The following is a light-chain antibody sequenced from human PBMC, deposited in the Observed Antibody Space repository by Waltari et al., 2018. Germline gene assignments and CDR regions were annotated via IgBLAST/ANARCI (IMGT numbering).Light chain of an antibody. CDR2: GKN. Sequence: SSDLTQDPDVSVALGQTVRITCQGDILRTYYGNWCRQKPGQAPEPVLFGKNNRPSGIPDRFSASSSENTASLIITGAQAEDEADYYCSSRELSGHVVFGGGTRLTVL. J-gene: IGLJ2*01. V-gene: IGLV3-19*01. CDR1: ILRTYY. CDR3: SSRELSGHVV.